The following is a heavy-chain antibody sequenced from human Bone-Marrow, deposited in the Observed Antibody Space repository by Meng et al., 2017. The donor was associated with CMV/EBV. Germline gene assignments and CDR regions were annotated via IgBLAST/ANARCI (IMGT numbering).Heavy chain of an antibody. CDR3: ARDRIVGATLAY. V-gene: IGHV4-39*07. J-gene: IGHJ4*02. CDR2: IYYSGST. D-gene: IGHD1-26*01. CDR1: GGSISSSSYY. Sequence: SETLSLTCTVSGGSISSSSYYWGWIRQPPGKGLEWIGSIYYSGSTYYNPSLKSRVTISVDTSKNQFSLKLSSVTAADTAVYYCARDRIVGATLAYWGQGKLVHVAS.